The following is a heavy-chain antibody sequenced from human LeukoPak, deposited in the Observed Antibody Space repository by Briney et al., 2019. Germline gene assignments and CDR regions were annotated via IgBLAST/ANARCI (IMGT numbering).Heavy chain of an antibody. CDR3: ARRTRNLPFDY. CDR2: IYYSGST. D-gene: IGHD3-3*01. CDR1: GGSISSYY. V-gene: IGHV4-59*05. Sequence: SETLSLTCTVSGGSISSYYWSWIRQPPGKGLEWIGSIYYSGSTYYNPSLKSRVTISVDTSKNQFSLKLSSVTAADTAVYYCARRTRNLPFDYWGQGTLVTVSS. J-gene: IGHJ4*02.